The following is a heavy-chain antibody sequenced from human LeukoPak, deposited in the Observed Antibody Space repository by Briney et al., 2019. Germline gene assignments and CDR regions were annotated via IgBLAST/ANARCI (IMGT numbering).Heavy chain of an antibody. V-gene: IGHV1-69*04. CDR2: IIPILGIA. J-gene: IGHJ4*02. CDR1: GGTFSSYA. D-gene: IGHD4-23*01. Sequence: ASVKVSCKASGGTFSSYAISWVRQAPGQGLEWMGRIIPILGIANYAQKFQGRVTITADKSTSTAYMELSSLRSEDTAVYYCASYYGGNSDYWAREPWSPSPQ. CDR3: ASYYGGNSDY.